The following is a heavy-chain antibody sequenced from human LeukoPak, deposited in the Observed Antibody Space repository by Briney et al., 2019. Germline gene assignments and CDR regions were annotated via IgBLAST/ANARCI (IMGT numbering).Heavy chain of an antibody. V-gene: IGHV3-33*06. CDR2: IWYDGSNK. CDR1: GITLSNYG. J-gene: IGHJ4*02. D-gene: IGHD6-6*01. CDR3: AKEARPAEYYFDY. Sequence: GGSLRLSCAVSGITLSNYGMSWVRQAPGKGLEWVAVIWYDGSNKYYADSVKGRFTISRDNSKNTLYLQMNSLRAEDTAVYYCAKEARPAEYYFDYWGQGTLVTVSS.